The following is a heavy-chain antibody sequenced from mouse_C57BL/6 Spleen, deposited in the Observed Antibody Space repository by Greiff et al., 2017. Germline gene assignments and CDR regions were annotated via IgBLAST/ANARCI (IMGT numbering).Heavy chain of an antibody. D-gene: IGHD1-1*01. Sequence: QVQLQQPGAELVKPGASVKVSCKASGYTFTSYWMHWVKQRPGQGLEWIGRIHPSDSDTNYNQKFKGKATLTVDKSSSTAYMQLIRLTSEDSAVYYCAINYVSSSQSMDYWGQGTSVTVSS. CDR2: IHPSDSDT. V-gene: IGHV1-74*01. CDR1: GYTFTSYW. J-gene: IGHJ4*01. CDR3: AINYVSSSQSMDY.